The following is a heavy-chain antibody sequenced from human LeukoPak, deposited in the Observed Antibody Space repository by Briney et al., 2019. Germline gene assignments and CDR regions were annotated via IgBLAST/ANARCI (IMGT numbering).Heavy chain of an antibody. J-gene: IGHJ3*02. Sequence: ASVTVSCKASGGTFSSYAISWVRQAPGQGLEWMGRIIPILGIANYAQKFQGRVTITADKSTSTAYMELSSLRSEDTAVYYCARRSSGIAVAGTDAFDIWGQGTMVTVSS. V-gene: IGHV1-69*04. CDR2: IIPILGIA. D-gene: IGHD6-19*01. CDR3: ARRSSGIAVAGTDAFDI. CDR1: GGTFSSYA.